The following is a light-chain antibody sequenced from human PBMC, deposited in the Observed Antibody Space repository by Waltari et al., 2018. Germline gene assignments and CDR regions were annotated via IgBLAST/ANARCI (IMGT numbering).Light chain of an antibody. CDR2: DFT. V-gene: IGLV2-14*03. CDR1: ISDVGGYRF. CDR3: SSYTSNSVL. J-gene: IGLJ2*01. Sequence: QSALTQPASVSGSPGQSITISCTVSISDVGGYRFVSWYQQHPDKAPNFMIDDFTNRPSGVSSRFSGSKSGNTASLTISGLQAEDEADYYCSSYTSNSVLFGGGTKLTVL.